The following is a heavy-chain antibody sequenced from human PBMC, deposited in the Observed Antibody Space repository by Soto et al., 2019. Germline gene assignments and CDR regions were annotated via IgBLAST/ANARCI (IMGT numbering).Heavy chain of an antibody. CDR1: GYTFTSYG. V-gene: IGHV1-18*01. CDR2: ISAYNGNT. Sequence: VASVKVSCKASGYTFTSYGISWVRQAPGQRLEWMGWISAYNGNTNYAQKLQGRVTMTTDTSTSTAYMELRSLRSDDTAVYYCARYRGYSYGSMGYYYYGMDVWDQGTTVTVSS. J-gene: IGHJ6*02. CDR3: ARYRGYSYGSMGYYYYGMDV. D-gene: IGHD5-18*01.